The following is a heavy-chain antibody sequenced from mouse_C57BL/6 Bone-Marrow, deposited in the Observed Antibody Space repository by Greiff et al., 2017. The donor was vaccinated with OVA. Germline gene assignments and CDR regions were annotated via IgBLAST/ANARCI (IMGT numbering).Heavy chain of an antibody. CDR1: GYTFTSYG. V-gene: IGHV1-81*01. Sequence: VQLVESGAELARPGASVTLSCKASGYTFTSYGISWVKPRTGQGIEWIGEIYPRSGNTYSNEKFKGKATLTADKSSSTAYMELRSLTSEDSAVYFCANYGSSSYAMDYWGQGTSVTVSS. J-gene: IGHJ4*01. CDR2: IYPRSGNT. CDR3: ANYGSSSYAMDY. D-gene: IGHD1-1*01.